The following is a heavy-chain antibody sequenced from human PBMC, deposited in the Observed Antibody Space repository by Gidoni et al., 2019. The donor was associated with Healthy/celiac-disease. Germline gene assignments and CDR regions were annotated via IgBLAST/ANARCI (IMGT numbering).Heavy chain of an antibody. V-gene: IGHV3-43*01. CDR2: ISWDGGIT. Sequence: EVQLVESGGVVVQPGGSLRLSCAASGFTFDDYTMHWVRQAPGKGLEWVSLISWDGGITYYADSVKGRFTISRDNSKNSLYLQMNSLRTEDTALYYCAKAIYGSGSYYDYWGQGTLVTVSS. D-gene: IGHD3-10*01. J-gene: IGHJ4*02. CDR3: AKAIYGSGSYYDY. CDR1: GFTFDDYT.